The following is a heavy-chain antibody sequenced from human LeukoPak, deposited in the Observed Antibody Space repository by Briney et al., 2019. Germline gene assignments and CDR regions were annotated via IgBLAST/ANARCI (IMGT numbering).Heavy chain of an antibody. V-gene: IGHV6-1*01. D-gene: IGHD3-3*01. CDR1: GDSVSSNSAA. Sequence: SQTLSLTCAISGDSVSSNSAAWNWIRQSPSRGLEWLGRTYYRSKWYNDYAVSVKSRITINPDTSKNQFSLQLNSVTPKDTAVYYCASMYYDFWSGYFPFDYWGQGTLVTVSS. CDR3: ASMYYDFWSGYFPFDY. J-gene: IGHJ4*02. CDR2: TYYRSKWYN.